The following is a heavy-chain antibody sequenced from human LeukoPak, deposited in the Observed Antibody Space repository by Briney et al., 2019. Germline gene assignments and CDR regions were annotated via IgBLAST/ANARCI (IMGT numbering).Heavy chain of an antibody. CDR3: ARERQRRFDY. CDR1: SGSTSSYY. Sequence: SETLSLSCTVSSGSTSSYYWSWIRQPPGKGLEWIGYIYYSGSTNYRPSLKSRVTISVDTSKTQFSLKLSSVTAAATAVYYCARERQRRFDYWGQGTLVTVSS. V-gene: IGHV4-59*01. D-gene: IGHD6-25*01. J-gene: IGHJ4*02. CDR2: IYYSGST.